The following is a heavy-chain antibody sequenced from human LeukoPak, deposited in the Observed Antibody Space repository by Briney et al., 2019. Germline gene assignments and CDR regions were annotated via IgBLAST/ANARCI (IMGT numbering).Heavy chain of an antibody. CDR3: PRPQWSSSRGHVGFDY. Sequence: GGSLRLSCAAAGFTFSTYWMSWVRQAAGKGLEWVTNIKQDGSEKYYVDSVKGRFTISRDNAKNSLYMQMNSLGAEDTAVYYCPRPQWSSSRGHVGFDYWGQGTLVTVSS. J-gene: IGHJ4*02. V-gene: IGHV3-7*01. CDR2: IKQDGSEK. CDR1: GFTFSTYW. D-gene: IGHD3-10*01.